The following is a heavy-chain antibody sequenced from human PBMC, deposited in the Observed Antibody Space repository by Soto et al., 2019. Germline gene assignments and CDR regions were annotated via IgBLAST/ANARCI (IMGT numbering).Heavy chain of an antibody. CDR3: ARTLAYHLRSGLTYGRDV. CDR1: GYTFTSYD. V-gene: IGHV1-8*01. J-gene: IGHJ6*02. Sequence: QVQLVQSGAEVKKPGASVKVSCKASGYTFTSYDINWVRQATGQGLECMGWMNPNSGNTGSAQKLQGRVTMTRNTASSTAYMVLSSLSSTDRAVYYCARTLAYHLRSGLTYGRDVWGQGTTVTVSS. CDR2: MNPNSGNT. D-gene: IGHD3-3*01.